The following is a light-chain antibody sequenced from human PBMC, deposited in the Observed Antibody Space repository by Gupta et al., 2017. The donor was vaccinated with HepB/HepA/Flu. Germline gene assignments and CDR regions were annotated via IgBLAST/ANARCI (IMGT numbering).Light chain of an antibody. CDR2: LGS. CDR1: DSHIHSDGNNY. Sequence: EIGMNQSPLSWPVTPGEQASIACRSSDSHIHSDGNNYLEWYLQRPGQSPQLLIYLGSNRASGVPDRCSGSGSGTECILKISRVEAEDVGVYYCIRALAPITFGQGTRLEIK. CDR3: IRALAPIT. J-gene: IGKJ5*01. V-gene: IGKV2-28*01.